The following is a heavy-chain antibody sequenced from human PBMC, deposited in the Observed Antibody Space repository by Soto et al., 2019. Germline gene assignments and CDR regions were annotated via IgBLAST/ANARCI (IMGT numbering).Heavy chain of an antibody. CDR1: GGSFSGYY. CDR3: ARVPWQVLGWFDP. Sequence: PSETLSLTCAVYGGSFSGYYWSWIRQPPGKGLEWIGEINHSGSTNYNPSLKSRVTISVDTSKNQFSLKLSSVTAADTAVYYCARVPWQVLGWFDPWGQGTLVTVS. V-gene: IGHV4-34*01. CDR2: INHSGST. D-gene: IGHD7-27*01. J-gene: IGHJ5*02.